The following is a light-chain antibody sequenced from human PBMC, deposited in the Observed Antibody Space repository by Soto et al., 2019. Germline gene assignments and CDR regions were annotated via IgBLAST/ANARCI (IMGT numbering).Light chain of an antibody. CDR1: QDISNY. CDR3: QQYDNPSLT. J-gene: IGKJ4*01. Sequence: DIQMTQSPSSLSASVGDRVTITCQASQDISNYLNWYQQKPGKAPKLLIYDASNLETGVPSRFSGSGSGTDFTFTISSLQHEDIATYYCQQYDNPSLTFGGATKVEIK. CDR2: DAS. V-gene: IGKV1-33*01.